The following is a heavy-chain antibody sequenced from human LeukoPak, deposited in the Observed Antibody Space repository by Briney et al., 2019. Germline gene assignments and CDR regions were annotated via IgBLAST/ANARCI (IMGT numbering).Heavy chain of an antibody. CDR1: GLSFSGYY. V-gene: IGHV4-34*01. D-gene: IGHD5-18*01. Sequence: SATLSLTCAVYGLSFSGYYWSWVRQHPGKGLEWLGEINHSGSTNYNPSLKSRVTISLDTSKNQFSLKLSSVTAADTAVDYCARRRYSYGVGNWFDPWGQGTLVTVSS. CDR3: ARRRYSYGVGNWFDP. J-gene: IGHJ5*02. CDR2: INHSGST.